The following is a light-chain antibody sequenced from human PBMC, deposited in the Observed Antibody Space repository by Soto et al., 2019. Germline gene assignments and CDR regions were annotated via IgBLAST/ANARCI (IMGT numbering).Light chain of an antibody. J-gene: IGKJ5*01. Sequence: QSPSSLSASTGDGVTITCRASQGISSYLAWYQQKPGKVPKLLIYAASTLQSGVPSRFSGSGSGTDFTLTISCLQSEDFATYYCQQYYSYSITFGQGTRLEIK. V-gene: IGKV1-8*01. CDR3: QQYYSYSIT. CDR2: AAS. CDR1: QGISSY.